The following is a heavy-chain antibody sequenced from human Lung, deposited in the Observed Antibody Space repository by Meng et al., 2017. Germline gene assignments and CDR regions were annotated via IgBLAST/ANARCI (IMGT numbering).Heavy chain of an antibody. D-gene: IGHD6-19*01. J-gene: IGHJ4*02. V-gene: IGHV1-18*01. CDR3: ARDRQWLFDY. CDR2: IDPGNGNR. CDR1: GYTFTTYG. Sequence: VHLVQAGLEVMKPGAPLMVSCKASGYTFTTYGISWLRQAPGQGLEWMGWIDPGNGNRDFAEKFQDRLTMSNDTSSSTVYMELTRLTSDDTAVYYCARDRQWLFDYWGQGALVTVSS.